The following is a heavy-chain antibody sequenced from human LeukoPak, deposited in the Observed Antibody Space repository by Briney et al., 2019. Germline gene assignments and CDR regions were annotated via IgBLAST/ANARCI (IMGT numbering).Heavy chain of an antibody. V-gene: IGHV1-69*05. D-gene: IGHD3-3*01. CDR2: IIPIFGTA. CDR3: AAYDFWSGYTGSGSLPTTSPQFDY. Sequence: SVKVSCKASRGTFSSYAISWVRQAPGQGLEWMGGIIPIFGTANYAQKFQGRVTITTDVSTSTAYMELSSLRSEDTAVYYCAAYDFWSGYTGSGSLPTTSPQFDYWGQGTLVTVSS. J-gene: IGHJ4*02. CDR1: RGTFSSYA.